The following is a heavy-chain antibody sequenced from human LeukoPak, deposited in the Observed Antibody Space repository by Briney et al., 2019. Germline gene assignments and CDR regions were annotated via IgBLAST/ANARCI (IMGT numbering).Heavy chain of an antibody. Sequence: PGGSLRLSCAASGFSFISYGMHWVRQAPGKGLEWVGVISDDGRRKDYADSVKGRFTISRDNSKDTLHLQMSSLRAEDTAVYYCAKRPSDYGDYVSYFDYWGQGTLVTVSS. J-gene: IGHJ4*02. V-gene: IGHV3-30*18. CDR1: GFSFISYG. CDR2: ISDDGRRK. D-gene: IGHD4-17*01. CDR3: AKRPSDYGDYVSYFDY.